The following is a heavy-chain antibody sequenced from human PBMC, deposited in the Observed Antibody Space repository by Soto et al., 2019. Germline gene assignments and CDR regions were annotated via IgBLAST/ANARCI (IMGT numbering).Heavy chain of an antibody. V-gene: IGHV4-39*01. CDR1: GDSIGSSHYY. CDR2: IFHSGST. CDR3: SSGYSGYDLGY. D-gene: IGHD5-12*01. J-gene: IGHJ4*02. Sequence: QLQLQESGPGLVKPSETLSLTCAVSGDSIGSSHYYWAWIRQPPGKGLEWIGTIFHSGSTHYNPSLRSRVTISVDTSKNQFSLKLSSVTAAETAVYYCSSGYSGYDLGYWGQGTLVTVSS.